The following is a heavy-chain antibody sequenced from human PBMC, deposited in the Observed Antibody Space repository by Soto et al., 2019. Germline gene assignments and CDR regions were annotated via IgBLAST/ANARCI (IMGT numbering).Heavy chain of an antibody. CDR3: ARDWTYSSGWLHPVFDY. J-gene: IGHJ4*02. V-gene: IGHV1-69*01. D-gene: IGHD6-19*01. CDR2: IIPIFGTA. CDR1: GGTFSSYA. Sequence: QVQLVQSGAEVKKPGSSVKVSCKASGGTFSSYAISWVRQAPGQGLEWMGGIIPIFGTATYAQKFQGRVTITADESTSTAYMELSSLRSEDTAVYYCARDWTYSSGWLHPVFDYWGQGTLVTVSS.